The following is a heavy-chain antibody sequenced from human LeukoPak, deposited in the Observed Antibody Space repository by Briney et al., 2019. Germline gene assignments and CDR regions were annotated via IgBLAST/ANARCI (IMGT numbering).Heavy chain of an antibody. CDR2: IYYSGST. CDR3: ARVGSRGSGSYYSDY. V-gene: IGHV4-61*01. D-gene: IGHD3-10*01. J-gene: IGHJ4*02. Sequence: SETLSLTRTVSGGSVSSGSYYWSWIRQPPGKGLEWIGYIYYSGSTNYNPSLKSRVTISVDTSKNQFSLKLSSVTAADTAVYYCARVGSRGSGSYYSDYWGQGTLVTVSS. CDR1: GGSVSSGSYY.